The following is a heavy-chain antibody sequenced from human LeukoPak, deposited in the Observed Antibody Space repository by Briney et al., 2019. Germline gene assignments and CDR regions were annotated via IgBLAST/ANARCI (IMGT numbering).Heavy chain of an antibody. CDR3: AREGYADTWYSYYLDV. Sequence: GGSLRLSCGASGFILRSVWMRGVSQAEGKGMEWVANIRQAGREIAYVASVKGRFTISRDDAKTSLYLQMSSLRAEDTAVYYCAREGYADTWYSYYLDVWGKGTTVTVSS. CDR2: IRQAGREI. D-gene: IGHD3-16*01. J-gene: IGHJ6*03. V-gene: IGHV3-7*01. CDR1: GFILRSVW.